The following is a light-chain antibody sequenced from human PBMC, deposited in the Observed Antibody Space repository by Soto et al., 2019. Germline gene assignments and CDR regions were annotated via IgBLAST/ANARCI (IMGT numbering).Light chain of an antibody. CDR2: EVN. V-gene: IGLV2-23*02. CDR1: GSDIGAYNL. Sequence: ALTQPASVSGSPGQSITISCAGTGSDIGAYNLVSWYQQRPGKAPKLIIYEVNTRPSGISNRFSGSKSGDTASLTISGLQAEDEADYFCCSSAGTVAYVFVTGTKVTVL. CDR3: CSSAGTVAYV. J-gene: IGLJ1*01.